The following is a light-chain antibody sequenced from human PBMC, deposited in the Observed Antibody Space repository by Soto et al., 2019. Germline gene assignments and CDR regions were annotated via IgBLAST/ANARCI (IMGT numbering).Light chain of an antibody. Sequence: EIVLTQSPATLSLSPGERATLSCGASQSVSNNYLAWYQQKPGLAPRLLIYDASSRATGIPDRFSGSGSGTKFTLTISSLQSEDFAVYFCQQYNSWPLTFGGGTKVEIK. CDR3: QQYNSWPLT. J-gene: IGKJ4*01. CDR1: QSVSNNY. V-gene: IGKV3D-20*01. CDR2: DAS.